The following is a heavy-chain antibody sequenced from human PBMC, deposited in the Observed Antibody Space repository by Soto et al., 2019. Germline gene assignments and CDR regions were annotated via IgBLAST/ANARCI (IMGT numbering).Heavy chain of an antibody. CDR1: GFTFSSYG. Sequence: WVALRLSCAASGFTFSSYGMHWVRQAPGKGPEWEAVIWYDGSNKYYADSVKGRFTISRDNSKNTLYLQMNSLRAEDTAVYYCARGVRYYRLSDDFDIWGHVTMGTLSS. CDR3: ARGVRYYRLSDDFDI. CDR2: IWYDGSNK. D-gene: IGHD1-26*01. J-gene: IGHJ3*02. V-gene: IGHV3-33*01.